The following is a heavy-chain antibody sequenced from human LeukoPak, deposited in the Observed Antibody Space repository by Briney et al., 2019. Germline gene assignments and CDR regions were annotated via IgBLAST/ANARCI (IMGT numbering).Heavy chain of an antibody. V-gene: IGHV1-18*01. Sequence: ASVKVSCKASGYTFTSYGISWLRQAPGQRLEWRGWISAYNGNTNYAQKLQGRVTMTTDTSTSTAYMELRSLRSDDTAVYYCARVNLAYCGGDCFDAFDIWGQGTMVTVSS. CDR2: ISAYNGNT. J-gene: IGHJ3*02. D-gene: IGHD2-21*02. CDR3: ARVNLAYCGGDCFDAFDI. CDR1: GYTFTSYG.